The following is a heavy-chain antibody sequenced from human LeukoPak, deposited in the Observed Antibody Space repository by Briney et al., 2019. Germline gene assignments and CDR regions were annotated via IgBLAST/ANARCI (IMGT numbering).Heavy chain of an antibody. CDR2: MNPNSGNT. Sequence: GASVKVSCKASGYTFTSYDINWVRQATGQGLAWMGWMNPNSGNTGYAQKFQGRVTMTRNTSISTAYMELSSLRSEDTAVYYCARGGRITIFGELYGMDVWGQGTTVTVSS. CDR1: GYTFTSYD. D-gene: IGHD3-3*01. J-gene: IGHJ6*02. V-gene: IGHV1-8*01. CDR3: ARGGRITIFGELYGMDV.